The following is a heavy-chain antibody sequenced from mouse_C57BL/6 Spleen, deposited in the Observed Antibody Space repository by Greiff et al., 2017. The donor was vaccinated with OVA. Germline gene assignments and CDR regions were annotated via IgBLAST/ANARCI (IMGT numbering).Heavy chain of an antibody. CDR3: ARSYYDYDNYYAMDY. CDR2: IGPGSGST. CDR1: GYTFPDYY. J-gene: IGHJ4*01. Sequence: VQLQQSGAELVKPGASVKISCKASGYTFPDYYINWVKQRPGQGLEWIGKIGPGSGSTYYNEKLKGKATLTANKSSSTAYMQLSSLTSEDSAVYFCARSYYDYDNYYAMDYWGQGTSVTVSS. V-gene: IGHV1-77*01. D-gene: IGHD2-4*01.